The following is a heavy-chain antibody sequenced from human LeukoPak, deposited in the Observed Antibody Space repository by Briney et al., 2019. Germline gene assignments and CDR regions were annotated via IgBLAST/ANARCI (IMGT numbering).Heavy chain of an antibody. CDR3: ARRIKGPPDNKAIVVVPAAQWRTGFDP. V-gene: IGHV3-21*01. J-gene: IGHJ5*02. CDR1: EFTFSSYS. D-gene: IGHD2-2*01. CDR2: ISSSSSYI. Sequence: PGGSLRLSCAASEFTFSSYSMNWVRQAPGKGLEWVSSISSSSSYIYYADSVKGRFTISRDNAKNSLYLQMNSLRAEDTAVYYCARRIKGPPDNKAIVVVPAAQWRTGFDPWGQGTLVTVSS.